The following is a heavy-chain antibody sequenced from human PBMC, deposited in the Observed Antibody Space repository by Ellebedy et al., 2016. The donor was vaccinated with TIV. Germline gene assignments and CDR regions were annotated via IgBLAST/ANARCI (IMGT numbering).Heavy chain of an antibody. J-gene: IGHJ2*01. D-gene: IGHD3-22*01. V-gene: IGHV3-21*01. Sequence: PGGSLRLSCAASGFTFSSYSMNWVRQAPGKGLEWVSSISSSSSYIYYADSVKGRFTISRDNAKNSLYLQMNSLRAEDTAVYYCARDGDSSGYGNWYFDLWGRGTLVTVSS. CDR1: GFTFSSYS. CDR3: ARDGDSSGYGNWYFDL. CDR2: ISSSSSYI.